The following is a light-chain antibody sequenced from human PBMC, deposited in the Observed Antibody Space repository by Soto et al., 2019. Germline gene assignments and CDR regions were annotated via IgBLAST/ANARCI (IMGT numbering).Light chain of an antibody. Sequence: EMVLTQSPGTLSLSPGERATLSCRTSQSVSSSYLAWYQQKPGQAPRLLIYGASTRATGIPDRFSGSGSGTEFTLTISRLEPEDFAVYYCQQYGRSFGPGTKVDIK. CDR3: QQYGRS. CDR2: GAS. CDR1: QSVSSSY. J-gene: IGKJ3*01. V-gene: IGKV3-20*01.